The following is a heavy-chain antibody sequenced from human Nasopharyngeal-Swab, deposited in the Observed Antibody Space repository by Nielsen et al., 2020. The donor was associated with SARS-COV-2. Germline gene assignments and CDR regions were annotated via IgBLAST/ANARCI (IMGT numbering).Heavy chain of an antibody. D-gene: IGHD3-22*01. CDR1: GCTFSSYG. J-gene: IGHJ4*02. CDR2: ISYDGSNK. V-gene: IGHV3-30*18. Sequence: GGSLRLSCAATGCTFSSYGMHWVRQATGTGLEWVAVISYDGSNKYYADSVKGRFTISRDNSKNTLYLQMNSLRAEDTAVYYCAKPQYDSSGYYYEGYFDYWGQGTLVTVSS. CDR3: AKPQYDSSGYYYEGYFDY.